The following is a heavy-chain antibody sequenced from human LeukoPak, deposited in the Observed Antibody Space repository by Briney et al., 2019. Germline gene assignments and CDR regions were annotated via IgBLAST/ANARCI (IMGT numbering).Heavy chain of an antibody. J-gene: IGHJ6*03. CDR3: AKDSLWYDILTGYYRGIGYYMDV. CDR2: ISYDGSHE. CDR1: GFRFSNFA. Sequence: GGSLRLSCAVSGFRFSNFAMHWVRQAPGKGLEWAAFISYDGSHEYYADSVKGRFTISRDNSKNTLYLQMNSLRAEDTAVYYCAKDSLWYDILTGYYRGIGYYMDVWGKGTTVTISS. V-gene: IGHV3-30*04. D-gene: IGHD3-9*01.